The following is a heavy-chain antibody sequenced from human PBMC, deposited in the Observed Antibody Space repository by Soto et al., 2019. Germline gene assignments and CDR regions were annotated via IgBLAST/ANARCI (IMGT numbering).Heavy chain of an antibody. CDR3: ARDRYDSSGYYPYYFDY. CDR1: GFPFSSYA. CDR2: ISYDGSNK. Sequence: GGSLRLSCAASGFPFSSYAMHWVRQAPGKGLEWVAVISYDGSNKYYADSVKGRFTISRDNSKNTLYLQMNSLRAEDTAVYYCARDRYDSSGYYPYYFDYWGQGTLVTVSS. D-gene: IGHD3-22*01. V-gene: IGHV3-30-3*01. J-gene: IGHJ4*02.